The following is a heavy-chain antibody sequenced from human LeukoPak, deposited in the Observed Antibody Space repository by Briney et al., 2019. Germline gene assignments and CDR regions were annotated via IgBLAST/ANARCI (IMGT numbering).Heavy chain of an antibody. J-gene: IGHJ3*02. CDR3: ASQGPTVEDAFDI. CDR1: GGSISSSSYY. CDR2: IYYSGST. D-gene: IGHD4-23*01. Sequence: ASETLSLTCTVSGGSISSSSYYWGWIRQPPGKGLEWIGSIYYSGSTYYNPSLKSRVTISVDTSKNQFSLKLSSVTAADTAVYYCASQGPTVEDAFDIWGQGTMVTVSS. V-gene: IGHV4-39*01.